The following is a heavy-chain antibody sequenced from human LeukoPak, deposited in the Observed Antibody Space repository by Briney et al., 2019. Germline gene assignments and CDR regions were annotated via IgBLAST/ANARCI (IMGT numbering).Heavy chain of an antibody. V-gene: IGHV4-39*01. Sequence: PSETLSLTCSVSGGSISSSSYYWGWIRQPPGKGLEWIGSIYYSGSAYYNPSLKSRVTISVDTSKNQFSLKLSSGTAADTAVYYCARHVGITATTRRYYYYYYSMDVWGKGTTVTVSS. CDR1: GGSISSSSYY. J-gene: IGHJ6*03. CDR2: IYYSGSA. D-gene: IGHD1-7*01. CDR3: ARHVGITATTRRYYYYYYSMDV.